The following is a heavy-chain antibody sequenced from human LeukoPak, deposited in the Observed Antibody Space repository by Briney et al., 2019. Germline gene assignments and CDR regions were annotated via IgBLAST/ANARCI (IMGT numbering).Heavy chain of an antibody. CDR3: AREGGSSWDLDY. Sequence: SVKVSCKASGGTFSSYAMSWVRQPPGQGLEWMGGIIPIFGTANYAQKFQGRVTITADEFTSTAYMELSSLRSEDTAVSYCAREGGSSWDLDYWGQGTLVTVSS. CDR2: IIPIFGTA. CDR1: GGTFSSYA. D-gene: IGHD6-13*01. V-gene: IGHV1-69*13. J-gene: IGHJ4*02.